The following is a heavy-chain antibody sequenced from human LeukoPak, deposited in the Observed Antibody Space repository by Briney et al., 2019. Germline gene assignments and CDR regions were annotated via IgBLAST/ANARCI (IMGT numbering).Heavy chain of an antibody. V-gene: IGHV3-23*01. J-gene: IGHJ1*01. CDR1: GFTFGSYA. Sequence: GGSLRLSCAASGFTFGSYAMSWVRQAPGKGLEWVSAISGSGGSTYYADSVKGRFTISRDNSKNTLYLQMNSLRAEDTAVYYCAKRVRSSWGEYFQHWGQGTLVTVSS. CDR2: ISGSGGST. CDR3: AKRVRSSWGEYFQH. D-gene: IGHD6-13*01.